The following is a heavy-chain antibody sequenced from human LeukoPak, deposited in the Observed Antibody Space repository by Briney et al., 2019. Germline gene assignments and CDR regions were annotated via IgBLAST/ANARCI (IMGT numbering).Heavy chain of an antibody. Sequence: KPSETLSLTCTVSGYSISSGYYWGWIRQPPGKGLEWIGSIYHSGSTYYNPSLKSRVTISVDTSKNQFSLKLSSVTAADTAVYYCASMVRGVSDYWGQGTLVTVSS. V-gene: IGHV4-38-2*02. CDR2: IYHSGST. J-gene: IGHJ4*02. CDR1: GYSISSGYY. CDR3: ASMVRGVSDY. D-gene: IGHD3-10*01.